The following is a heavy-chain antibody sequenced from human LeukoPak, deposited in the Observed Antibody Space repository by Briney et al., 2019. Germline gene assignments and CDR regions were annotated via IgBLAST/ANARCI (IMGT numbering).Heavy chain of an antibody. CDR1: GFTSSDSY. CDR2: ISYSGNTR. J-gene: IGHJ6*03. D-gene: IGHD4/OR15-4a*01. V-gene: IGHV3-11*01. Sequence: GGSLTLSCAASGFTSSDSYMSWIRQTPGKGLEWVAYISYSGNTRYYADSVKGRFTISRDNAKNSLYLQMSSLTAEDTAVYFCYRFSADYAYYNDVWGNGTTVTVS. CDR3: YRFSADYAYYNDV.